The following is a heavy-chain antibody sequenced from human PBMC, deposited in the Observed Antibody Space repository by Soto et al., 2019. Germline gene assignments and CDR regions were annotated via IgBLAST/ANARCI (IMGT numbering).Heavy chain of an antibody. Sequence: SETLSLTCAVYGGSFSGYYWTWIRQPPGTGLEWIGEINPSGSTKYNPSLESRVTISVDTSKNQFSLKLTSLAAADTAVYYCARHLSVRGVFDFWGQGTQVTVSS. CDR2: INPSGST. J-gene: IGHJ4*02. CDR3: ARHLSVRGVFDF. V-gene: IGHV4-34*01. CDR1: GGSFSGYY. D-gene: IGHD3-10*01.